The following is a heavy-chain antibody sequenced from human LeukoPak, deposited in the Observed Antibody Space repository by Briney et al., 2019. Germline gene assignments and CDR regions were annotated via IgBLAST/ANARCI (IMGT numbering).Heavy chain of an antibody. J-gene: IGHJ1*01. V-gene: IGHV4-30-2*01. Sequence: PSQTLSLTCAVSGGSISSGGYSWSWIRQPPGKGLEWIGYIYHSGSTYYNPSLKSRVTISVDRSKNQFSLKLSSVTAADTAVYYCARVLRADWGLAEYFQPWGQGTLVTVSS. CDR1: GGSISSGGYS. CDR2: IYHSGST. D-gene: IGHD7-27*01. CDR3: ARVLRADWGLAEYFQP.